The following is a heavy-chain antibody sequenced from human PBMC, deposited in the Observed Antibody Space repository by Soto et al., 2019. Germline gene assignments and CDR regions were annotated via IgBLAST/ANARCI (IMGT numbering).Heavy chain of an antibody. Sequence: QVQLQESGPGLVKPSETLSLTCTVSGGSISGGVHSWSWIRQPPGKGLEWIGHIFDSGSTYYNPSLKSRITISADTSKNQFSLRLSSVTDADTAVYYCAREIMPLTNDWYFDLWGRGTLVTVSS. CDR2: IFDSGST. CDR1: GGSISGGVHS. D-gene: IGHD2-8*01. J-gene: IGHJ2*01. CDR3: AREIMPLTNDWYFDL. V-gene: IGHV4-30-4*01.